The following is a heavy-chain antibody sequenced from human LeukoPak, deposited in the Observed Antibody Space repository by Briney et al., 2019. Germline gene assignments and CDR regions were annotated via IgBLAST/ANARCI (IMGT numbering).Heavy chain of an antibody. CDR3: AREATTVTTYPHNWFDP. Sequence: ASVKVSCKASGYTFTGYYMHRVRQAPGQGLEWMGWINPNSGGTNYAQKFQGRVTMTRDTSISTAYMELSRLRSDDTAVYYCAREATTVTTYPHNWFDPWGQGTLVTVSS. CDR2: INPNSGGT. V-gene: IGHV1-2*02. J-gene: IGHJ5*02. CDR1: GYTFTGYY. D-gene: IGHD4-11*01.